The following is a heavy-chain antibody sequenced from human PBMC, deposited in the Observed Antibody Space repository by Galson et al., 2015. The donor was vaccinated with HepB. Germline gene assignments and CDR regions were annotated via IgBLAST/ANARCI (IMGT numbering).Heavy chain of an antibody. V-gene: IGHV3-11*06. CDR1: GFTFSDYY. J-gene: IGHJ4*02. D-gene: IGHD2-21*01. CDR3: ARAKYQMSLWGY. CDR2: ISSSTIYT. Sequence: FLRLSCAASGFTFSDYYMSWIRQAPGKGLEWLSYISSSTIYTNYADSVKGRFTISRDNSKNTLYLQMNSLRNEETAVYYCARAKYQMSLWGYWGQGTLVTVSS.